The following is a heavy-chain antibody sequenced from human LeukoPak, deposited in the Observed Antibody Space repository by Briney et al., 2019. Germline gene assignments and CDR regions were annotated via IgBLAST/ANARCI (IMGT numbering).Heavy chain of an antibody. V-gene: IGHV3-49*04. D-gene: IGHD2-15*01. J-gene: IGHJ3*02. CDR2: IRSKAYGGTT. CDR3: SRGPYCSSGSCYPDPDAFDI. CDR1: RFTLGDYA. Sequence: PGGSLRLSCTVSRFTLGDYAMAWVRQAPGKGLEWVGFIRSKAYGGTTEYAASVKSRFTNSRDDSKSIAYLKMNSMKSEDTAVYYCSRGPYCSSGSCYPDPDAFDIWGQGTVVTFSS.